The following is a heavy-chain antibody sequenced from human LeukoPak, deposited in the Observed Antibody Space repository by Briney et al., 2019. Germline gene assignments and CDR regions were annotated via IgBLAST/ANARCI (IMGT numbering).Heavy chain of an antibody. CDR3: ARTHSNYFDY. CDR2: INPRTGST. J-gene: IGHJ4*02. V-gene: IGHV1-2*02. Sequence: GASVKVSCKASGYTFIDYYLHWIRQAPGRSLEWMGLINPRTGSTDYAQIFQGRVTMTRDTSTSTASMELKGLTSDDTAVYFCARTHSNYFDYWGQGTLVTVSS. CDR1: GYTFIDYY.